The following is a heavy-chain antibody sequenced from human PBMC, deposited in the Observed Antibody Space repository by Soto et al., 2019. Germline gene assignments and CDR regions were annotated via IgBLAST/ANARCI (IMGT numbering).Heavy chain of an antibody. CDR3: ARVDSGYLLVPPVA. J-gene: IGHJ5*02. Sequence: GGSQRLSCAASGFTFSSYGMHWVRQAPGKGLEWVAVISYDGSNKYYADSVKGRFTISRDNSKNTLYLQMSSLRSEDTAVYYCARVDSGYLLVPPVAWGQGTLVTVSS. CDR2: ISYDGSNK. V-gene: IGHV3-30*03. CDR1: GFTFSSYG. D-gene: IGHD5-12*01.